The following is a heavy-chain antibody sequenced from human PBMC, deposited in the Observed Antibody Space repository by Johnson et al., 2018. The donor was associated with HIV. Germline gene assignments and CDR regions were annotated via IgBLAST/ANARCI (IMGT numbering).Heavy chain of an antibody. CDR1: GFTFSSYA. CDR3: AKVSSQSSSWYDAFDI. J-gene: IGHJ3*02. CDR2: ISYDGSNK. Sequence: QVQLVESGGGVVRPGGSLRLSCSASGFTFSSYAMHWVRQAPGKGLEWVACISYDGSNKYYADSVKGRFTISRDNSKNTLYLQMNSLRAEATAVYYCAKVSSQSSSWYDAFDIWGQGTMVTVSS. V-gene: IGHV3-30*04. D-gene: IGHD6-13*01.